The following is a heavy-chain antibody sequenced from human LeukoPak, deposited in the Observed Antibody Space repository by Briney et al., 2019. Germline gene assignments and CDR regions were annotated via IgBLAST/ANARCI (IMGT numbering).Heavy chain of an antibody. CDR2: IIPIFGTA. CDR3: ARDEAGGGSYAFDI. V-gene: IGHV1-69*13. D-gene: IGHD1-26*01. Sequence: SVKVSCKASGGTFSSYAISWVRQAPGQGLEWMGGIIPIFGTANYAQKFQGRVTITADESTSTAYMELSSLRSEDTAVYYCARDEAGGGSYAFDIWGQGTMVTFSS. CDR1: GGTFSSYA. J-gene: IGHJ3*02.